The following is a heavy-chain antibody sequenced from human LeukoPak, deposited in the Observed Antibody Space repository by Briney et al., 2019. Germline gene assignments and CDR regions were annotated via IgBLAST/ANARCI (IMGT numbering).Heavy chain of an antibody. CDR2: IWNDGSNK. D-gene: IGHD4-11*01. Sequence: GGSLRLSCAASGFIFNTYAMQWVRQAPGKGLEWVTMIWNDGSNKYYGDSVKGRLTISRDNAKNSLYLQMNSLRGGDTAVYYCVRRSPITTSFDYWGQGALVTVS. CDR3: VRRSPITTSFDY. J-gene: IGHJ4*02. CDR1: GFIFNTYA. V-gene: IGHV3-33*01.